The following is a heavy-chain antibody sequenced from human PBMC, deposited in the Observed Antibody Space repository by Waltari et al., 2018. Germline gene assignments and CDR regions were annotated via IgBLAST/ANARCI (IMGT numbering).Heavy chain of an antibody. CDR1: GLSFGNSW. D-gene: IGHD6-13*01. Sequence: EVQLVESGGGLAQPGGALRLDRAASGLSFGNSWMTWVRQASGKGPEWVANIKQDGSEKYYMDSVKGRFTISRDNAKNSLYLQMNNLRVEDTAVYYCTRGGRDSSWYWRDWGQGTLVTVSS. J-gene: IGHJ4*02. CDR3: TRGGRDSSWYWRD. V-gene: IGHV3-7*01. CDR2: IKQDGSEK.